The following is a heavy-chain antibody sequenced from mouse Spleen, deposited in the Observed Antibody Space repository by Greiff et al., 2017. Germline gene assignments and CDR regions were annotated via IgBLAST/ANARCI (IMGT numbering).Heavy chain of an antibody. CDR2: IYPGSGST. J-gene: IGHJ4*01. Sequence: QVQLQQSGAELVRPGTSVKVSCKASGYAFTNYLIEWVKQRPGQGLEWIGDIYPGSGSTNYNEKFKSKATLTVDTSSSTAYMQLSSLTSEDSAVYYCARWPTVGYAMDYWGQGTSVTVSS. V-gene: IGHV1-54*01. CDR3: ARWPTVGYAMDY. CDR1: GYAFTNYL. D-gene: IGHD1-1*01.